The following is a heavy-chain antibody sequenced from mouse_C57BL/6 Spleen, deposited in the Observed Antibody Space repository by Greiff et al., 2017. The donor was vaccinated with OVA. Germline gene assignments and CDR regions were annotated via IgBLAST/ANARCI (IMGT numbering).Heavy chain of an antibody. Sequence: VQLQQPGAELVKPGASVKLSCKASGYTFTSYWMHWVTQRPGQGLEWIGMIPPNSGSTNYNEKFKSKATLTVDKSSSTAYMQLSSLTSEDSAVYYYARFFYYDYDDAMDYWGQGTSVTVSS. V-gene: IGHV1-64*01. CDR3: ARFFYYDYDDAMDY. CDR1: GYTFTSYW. J-gene: IGHJ4*01. CDR2: IPPNSGST. D-gene: IGHD2-4*01.